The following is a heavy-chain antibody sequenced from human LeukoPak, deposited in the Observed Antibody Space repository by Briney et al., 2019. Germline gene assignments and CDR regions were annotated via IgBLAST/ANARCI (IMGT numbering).Heavy chain of an antibody. V-gene: IGHV3-9*01. CDR3: VKGYSGSWSGYFDS. CDR2: ITWDGYKI. CDR1: GFIFDDYV. D-gene: IGHD5-18*01. Sequence: GGSLRLSCEASGFIFDDYVMYWVRQPPGKGLEWVSGITWDGYKIDYVDSVKGRFTISRDNARNSLFLQMNRVRVEDTAFYYCVKGYSGSWSGYFDSWGQGTLVTVAS. J-gene: IGHJ4*02.